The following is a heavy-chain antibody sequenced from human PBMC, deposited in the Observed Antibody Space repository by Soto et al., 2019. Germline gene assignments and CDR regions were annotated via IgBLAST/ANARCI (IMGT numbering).Heavy chain of an antibody. Sequence: LRLSCAASGFTFSSYSMNWVRQAPGKGLEWVSSISSSSSYIYYADSVKGRFTISRDNAKNSLYLQMNSLRAEDTAVYYCARDLSGIAARGYYYYGMDVWGQGTTVTVSS. D-gene: IGHD6-6*01. J-gene: IGHJ6*02. CDR1: GFTFSSYS. CDR3: ARDLSGIAARGYYYYGMDV. CDR2: ISSSSSYI. V-gene: IGHV3-21*01.